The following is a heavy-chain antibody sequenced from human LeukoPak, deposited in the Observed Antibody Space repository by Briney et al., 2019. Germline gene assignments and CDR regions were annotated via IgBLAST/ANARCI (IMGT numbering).Heavy chain of an antibody. D-gene: IGHD6-13*01. CDR2: IRYDGSNK. CDR1: GFTFSSYG. J-gene: IGHJ4*02. Sequence: PGGSLRLSCAASGFTFSSYGMHWVRQAPGKGLEWVAFIRYDGSNKYYADSVKGRFTISRDNSKNTLYLQMNSLRAEDTAVYYCAKVGESSSWYLFDYWGQGTLVTVSS. CDR3: AKVGESSSWYLFDY. V-gene: IGHV3-30*02.